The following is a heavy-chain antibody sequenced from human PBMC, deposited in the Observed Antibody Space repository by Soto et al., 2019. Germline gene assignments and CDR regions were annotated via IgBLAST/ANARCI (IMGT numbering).Heavy chain of an antibody. CDR1: GYSFTSYW. CDR3: ARAEQQLIDY. CDR2: IDPSDSYT. D-gene: IGHD6-13*01. J-gene: IGHJ4*02. V-gene: IGHV5-10-1*01. Sequence: VESLKISCKGSGYSFTSYWISWVRQMPGKGLEWMGRIDPSDSYTNYSPSFQGHVTISADKSISTAYLQWSSLKASDTAMYYCARAEQQLIDYWGQGTLVTVSS.